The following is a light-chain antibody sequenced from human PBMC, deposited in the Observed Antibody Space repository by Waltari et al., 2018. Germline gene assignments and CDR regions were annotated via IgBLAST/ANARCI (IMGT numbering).Light chain of an antibody. Sequence: QLVLTQSPSASASLGASVKLTCTLSSGHSSNVIAWLQQQPAKGPRYLMKVNSDGSHSKGDKIPDRFSGSSSAAEHYLTISSLQSEDEADYYCQTGGHGTWVFGGGTKLTVL. CDR2: VNSDGSH. J-gene: IGLJ3*02. V-gene: IGLV4-69*01. CDR3: QTGGHGTWV. CDR1: SGHSSNV.